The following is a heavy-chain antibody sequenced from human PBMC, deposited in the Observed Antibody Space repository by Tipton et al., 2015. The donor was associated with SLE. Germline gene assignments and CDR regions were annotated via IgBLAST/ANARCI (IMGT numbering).Heavy chain of an antibody. CDR2: IFHIGSA. CDR3: ARLADGNRNWFDP. Sequence: TLSLTCTVSGGSIRSSSYYWAWIRQPPGKGLEWIWHIFHIGSAYYNPSLQSRVTISIDTSTNQFSLKVKSVTAADTAVYYCARLADGNRNWFDPWGQGTLVTVSS. D-gene: IGHD6-13*01. CDR1: GGSIRSSSYY. V-gene: IGHV4-39*07. J-gene: IGHJ5*02.